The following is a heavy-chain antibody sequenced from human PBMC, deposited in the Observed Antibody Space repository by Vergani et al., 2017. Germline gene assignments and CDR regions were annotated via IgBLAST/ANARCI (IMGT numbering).Heavy chain of an antibody. CDR1: GGSFTSYH. D-gene: IGHD4-11*01. CDR2: IDHTGRP. Sequence: QVQLQQWGGGLLKPAETLSLTCVVNGGSFTSYHWTWIRQSTGEGLEWVGDIDHTGRPDYNPSLESRLTMSVDKSRNQFSLTLNSVTATDTAIYFCARVNTETNGHLYYYYFMDVWGQGTAVTVS. V-gene: IGHV4-34*01. J-gene: IGHJ6*03. CDR3: ARVNTETNGHLYYYYFMDV.